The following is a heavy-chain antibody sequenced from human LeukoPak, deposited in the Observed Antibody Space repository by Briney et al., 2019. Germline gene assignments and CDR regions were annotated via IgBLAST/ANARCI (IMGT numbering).Heavy chain of an antibody. CDR3: ARDGDTTYYYGSGNSWFDP. J-gene: IGHJ5*02. V-gene: IGHV4-38-2*02. Sequence: SETLSLTCTVSGYSISSGYYWGWIRQPPGKGLEWIGSIYHSGSTYYNPSLKSRVTISVDTSKNQFSLKLSSVTAADTAVYYCARDGDTTYYYGSGNSWFDPWGQGTLVTVSS. CDR2: IYHSGST. D-gene: IGHD3-10*01. CDR1: GYSISSGYY.